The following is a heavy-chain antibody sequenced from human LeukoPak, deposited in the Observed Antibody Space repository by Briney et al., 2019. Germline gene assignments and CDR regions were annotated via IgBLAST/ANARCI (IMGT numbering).Heavy chain of an antibody. CDR3: ARGSDSSGYGFDY. CDR1: GVTVSSSY. D-gene: IGHD3-22*01. V-gene: IGHV3-66*01. CDR2: IYSGVST. Sequence: PGGSLRLSCAASGVTVSSSYMSWVRQAPGKGLEWVSVIYSGVSTNYADSVKGRSIISGDNSRNTLYLQMNSLRAEDTAVYFCARGSDSSGYGFDYWGQGTLVTVSS. J-gene: IGHJ4*02.